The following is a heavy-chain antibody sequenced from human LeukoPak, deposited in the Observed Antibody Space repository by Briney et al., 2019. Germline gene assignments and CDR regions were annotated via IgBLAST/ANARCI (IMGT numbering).Heavy chain of an antibody. CDR1: GYTFTSYG. J-gene: IGHJ4*02. D-gene: IGHD3-22*01. CDR2: ISAYNGNT. CDR3: ARGQGVYDSSGYYDY. Sequence: GASVKVSGKASGYTFTSYGISWVRQAPGQGLEWMGWISAYNGNTNYAQKLQGRVTMTTDTSTSTAYMELRSLRSDDTAVYYCARGQGVYDSSGYYDYWGQGTLVTVSS. V-gene: IGHV1-18*01.